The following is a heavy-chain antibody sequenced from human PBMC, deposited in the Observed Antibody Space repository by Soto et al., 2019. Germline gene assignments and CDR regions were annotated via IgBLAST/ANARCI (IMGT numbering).Heavy chain of an antibody. CDR3: ASTPFGMITLGGVQGLDI. V-gene: IGHV3-21*01. J-gene: IGHJ3*02. D-gene: IGHD3-16*01. Sequence: PGGSLRLSCAASGFTFSSYSMNWVRQAPGKGLEWVSSISSSSSYIYYADSVKGRFTISRDNSKNTLYLQMNSLRAEDTAVYYCASTPFGMITLGGVQGLDIWGQGTMVTVSS. CDR2: ISSSSSYI. CDR1: GFTFSSYS.